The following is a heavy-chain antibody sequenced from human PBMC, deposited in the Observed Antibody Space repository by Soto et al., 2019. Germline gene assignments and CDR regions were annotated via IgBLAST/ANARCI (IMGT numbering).Heavy chain of an antibody. D-gene: IGHD6-13*01. V-gene: IGHV3-9*01. J-gene: IGHJ4*02. Sequence: GGSLRLSCAASGFTFDDYAMHWVRQAPGKGLEWVPGISWNSGSIGYADSVKGRFTISRDNAKNALYLQMNSLRAEDTALYYCAKAGGPSIAAAGPDFDYWGQGTLVTVSS. CDR3: AKAGGPSIAAAGPDFDY. CDR1: GFTFDDYA. CDR2: ISWNSGSI.